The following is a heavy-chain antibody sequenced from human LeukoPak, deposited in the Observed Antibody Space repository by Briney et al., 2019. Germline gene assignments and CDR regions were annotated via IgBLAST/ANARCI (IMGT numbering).Heavy chain of an antibody. D-gene: IGHD6-13*01. CDR3: AKDATAVPGTVYTDV. CDR1: GFTFSSYE. J-gene: IGHJ6*03. CDR2: ISSSGSTI. Sequence: PGGSLRLSCAASGFTFSSYEMNWVRQAPGKGLEWVSYISSSGSTIYYADSVKGRFTISRDNAKNSVYLRMTSLRAEDTALYYCAKDATAVPGTVYTDVWGKGTTVTISS. V-gene: IGHV3-48*03.